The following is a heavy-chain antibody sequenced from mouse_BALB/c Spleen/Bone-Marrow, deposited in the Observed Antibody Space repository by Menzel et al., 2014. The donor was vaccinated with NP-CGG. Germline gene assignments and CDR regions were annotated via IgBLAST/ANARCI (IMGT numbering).Heavy chain of an antibody. V-gene: IGHV5-17*02. Sequence: EVQLQESGGGLVQPGGSRKLSCAASGFTFSSFGMHWVRQAPEKELEWVAYISSGSSTIYYADTVKGRFTISRDNPKNTLFLQMTSLRSEDTAMYYCASDSSGYYYAMDYWGQGTSVTVSS. CDR2: ISSGSSTI. D-gene: IGHD3-2*01. J-gene: IGHJ4*01. CDR1: GFTFSSFG. CDR3: ASDSSGYYYAMDY.